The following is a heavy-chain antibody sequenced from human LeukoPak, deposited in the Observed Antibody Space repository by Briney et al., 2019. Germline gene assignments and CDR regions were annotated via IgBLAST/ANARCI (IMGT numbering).Heavy chain of an antibody. CDR2: ISSSGSTI. CDR3: ARDVSRYCSSTSCLDAFDI. J-gene: IGHJ3*02. Sequence: PGGSLRLSCAASGFTFSSYSMNWVRQAPGKGLEWVSYISSSGSTIYYADSVKGRFTISRDNAKNSLYLQMNSLRAEDTAVYYCARDVSRYCSSTSCLDAFDIWGQGTMVTVSS. CDR1: GFTFSSYS. V-gene: IGHV3-48*04. D-gene: IGHD2-2*01.